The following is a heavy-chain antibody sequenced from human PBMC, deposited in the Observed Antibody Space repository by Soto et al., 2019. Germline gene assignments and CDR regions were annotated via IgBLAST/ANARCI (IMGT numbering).Heavy chain of an antibody. J-gene: IGHJ6*02. CDR3: ARHKRGGYCSSTSCYAGTGFATHYYYGMDV. Sequence: GESLKISCKGSGYSFTSYWIGWVRQMPGKGLEWMGIIYPGDSDTRYSPSFQGQVTISADKSISTAYLQWSSLKASDTAMYYCARHKRGGYCSSTSCYAGTGFATHYYYGMDVWGQGTTVTAP. CDR1: GYSFTSYW. V-gene: IGHV5-51*01. D-gene: IGHD2-2*01. CDR2: IYPGDSDT.